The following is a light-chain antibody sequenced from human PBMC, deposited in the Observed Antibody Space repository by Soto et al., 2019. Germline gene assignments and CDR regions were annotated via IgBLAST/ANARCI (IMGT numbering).Light chain of an antibody. CDR1: QSIRSY. V-gene: IGKV3-15*01. CDR3: YHYDRSPHA. J-gene: IGKJ4*01. Sequence: EIVMTQSPATLSVSPGERATLSCRASQSIRSYLAWYQQKPGQAPSLLIYAASSLATGIPARFSGSGSGTEFTLTISSLQSEDFAVYYCYHYDRSPHAFGGGTKVDIK. CDR2: AAS.